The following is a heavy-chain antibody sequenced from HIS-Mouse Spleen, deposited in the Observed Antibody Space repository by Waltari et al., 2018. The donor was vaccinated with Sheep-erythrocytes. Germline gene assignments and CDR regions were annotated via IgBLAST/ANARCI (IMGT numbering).Heavy chain of an antibody. CDR3: ARDSNWNYAFDI. V-gene: IGHV3-66*01. CDR2: IYSGGRT. Sequence: AASGFTVSSNYMSWVRQAPGKGLEWVSVIYSGGRTNYADSVKGRFTISRDNSKNTLYLQMNSLRAEDTAVYYCARDSNWNYAFDIWGQGTMVTVSS. D-gene: IGHD1-7*01. CDR1: GFTVSSNY. J-gene: IGHJ3*02.